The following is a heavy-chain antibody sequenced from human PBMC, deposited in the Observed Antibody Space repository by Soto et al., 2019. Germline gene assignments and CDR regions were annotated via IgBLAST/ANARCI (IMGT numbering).Heavy chain of an antibody. CDR3: AKDDYRTYDGLYYYYYMDV. CDR1: GFTFSSYA. D-gene: IGHD4-4*01. V-gene: IGHV3-23*01. Sequence: EVQLLESGGGLVQPGGSLRLSCAASGFTFSSYAMSWVRQAPGKGLEWVSAISGSGGSTYYADSVKGRFTISRDNSNNPLYLQMNSPGAEDTAVYYWAKDDYRTYDGLYYYYYMDVWGKGTTVTVSS. J-gene: IGHJ6*03. CDR2: ISGSGGST.